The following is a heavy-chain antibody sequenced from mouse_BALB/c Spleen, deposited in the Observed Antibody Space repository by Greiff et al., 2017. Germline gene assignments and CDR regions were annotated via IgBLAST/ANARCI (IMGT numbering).Heavy chain of an antibody. CDR2: IWSGGST. J-gene: IGHJ3*01. D-gene: IGHD2-4*01. CDR1: GFSLTSYG. Sequence: QVQLQQSGPGLVQPSQSLSITCTVSGFSLTSYGVHWVRQSPGKGLEWLGVIWSGGSTDYNAAFISRLSISKDNSKSQVFFKMNSLQANDTAIYYCASPICYDHEGFAYWGQGTLVTVSA. CDR3: ASPICYDHEGFAY. V-gene: IGHV2-2*02.